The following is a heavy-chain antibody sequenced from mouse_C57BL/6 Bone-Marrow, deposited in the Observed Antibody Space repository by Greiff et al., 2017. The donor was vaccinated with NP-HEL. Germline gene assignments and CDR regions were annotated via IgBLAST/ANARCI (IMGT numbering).Heavy chain of an antibody. CDR2: ISNGGGST. CDR3: ARNGSSSFYAMDY. J-gene: IGHJ4*01. V-gene: IGHV5-12*01. CDR1: GFTFSDYY. D-gene: IGHD1-1*01. Sequence: EVMLVESGGGLVQPGGSLKLSCAASGFTFSDYYMYWVRQTPEKRLEWVAYISNGGGSTYYPDTVKGRFTISRDNAKNTLYLQMSRLKSEDTAMYYCARNGSSSFYAMDYWGQGTSVTVSS.